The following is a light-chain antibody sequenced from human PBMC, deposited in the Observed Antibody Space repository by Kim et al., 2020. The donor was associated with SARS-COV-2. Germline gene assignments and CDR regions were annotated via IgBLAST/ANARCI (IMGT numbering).Light chain of an antibody. CDR1: AGAVPSGHY. J-gene: IGLJ2*01. Sequence: PRWTVTLTWASNAGAVPSGHYPAGFRRKPGQAPRTLIYDSSPKHSWTPARFSGSHLGGNAALTLSGAQPEDEADYYCLLSYSGLVFFGGGTQLTVL. CDR3: LLSYSGLVF. CDR2: DSS. V-gene: IGLV7-46*01.